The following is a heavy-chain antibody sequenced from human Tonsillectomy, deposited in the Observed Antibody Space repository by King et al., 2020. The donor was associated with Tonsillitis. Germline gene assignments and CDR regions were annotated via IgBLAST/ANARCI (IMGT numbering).Heavy chain of an antibody. CDR3: AREVVAVVVMSKFDP. CDR1: GYSISSGNY. D-gene: IGHD3-22*01. J-gene: IGHJ5*02. V-gene: IGHV4-38-2*02. CDR2: IYHSGST. Sequence: VQLQESGPGLVKPSETLSLTCAVSGYSISSGNYWGWIRQPPGKGLVWIGSIYHSGSTYYNPSLKSRVTISVDTSKNQFSLKLTSVTAADTAVYYCAREVVAVVVMSKFDPWGQGTLVTVSS.